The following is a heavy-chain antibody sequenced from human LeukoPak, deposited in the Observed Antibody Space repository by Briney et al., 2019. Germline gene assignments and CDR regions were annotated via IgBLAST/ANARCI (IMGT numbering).Heavy chain of an antibody. CDR2: TYYRSKWYN. CDR3: ARVIAAAGLYYFDY. J-gene: IGHJ4*02. D-gene: IGHD6-13*01. Sequence: HSQTLSLSCAISGDSVSSNSAAWNWIRQSPSRGLEWLGRTYYRSKWYNDYAVSVKSRITINPDTSKNQFSLQLNSVTPEDTAVYYCARVIAAAGLYYFDYWGQGTLVTVSS. CDR1: GDSVSSNSAA. V-gene: IGHV6-1*01.